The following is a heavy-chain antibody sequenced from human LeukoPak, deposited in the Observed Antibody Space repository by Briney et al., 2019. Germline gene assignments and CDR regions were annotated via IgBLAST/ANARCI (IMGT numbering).Heavy chain of an antibody. D-gene: IGHD3-22*01. CDR1: GFTFSSYG. CDR3: ARDATSSDSSGYYPG. V-gene: IGHV3-33*01. CDR2: IWYDGSNK. J-gene: IGHJ4*02. Sequence: GGSLRLSCAASGFTFSSYGMHWVRQAPGKGLEWVAVIWYDGSNKYYADSVKGRFTISRDNSKNTLYLQTNSLRAEDTAVYYCARDATSSDSSGYYPGWGQGTLVTVSS.